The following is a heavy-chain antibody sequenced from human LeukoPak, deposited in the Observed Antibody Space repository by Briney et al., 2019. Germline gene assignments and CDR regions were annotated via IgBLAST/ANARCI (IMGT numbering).Heavy chain of an antibody. CDR2: ISTSSIYI. V-gene: IGHV3-21*04. CDR3: AEGRGLSYDYGVDY. J-gene: IGHJ4*02. D-gene: IGHD4-17*01. Sequence: GGSLRLSCAASGFTFSSYSMNWVRQAPGKGLEWVSFISTSSIYIYYADSLKGRFTISRDNAKNSLYLQMNSLRAEDMALYYCAEGRGLSYDYGVDYWGQGTLVTVSS. CDR1: GFTFSSYS.